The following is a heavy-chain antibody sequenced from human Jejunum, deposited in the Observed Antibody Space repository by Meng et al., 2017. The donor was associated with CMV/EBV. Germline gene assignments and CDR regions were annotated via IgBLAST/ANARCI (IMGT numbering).Heavy chain of an antibody. V-gene: IGHV4-61*08. Sequence: SVSSGGYYWSWIRQAPGKRLEWIGYIYYSGTTYYKPSLESRVTISLDKARNQFSLNLRSVTAADTAVYYCARDWEGANPYYYSGMDVWGQGTTVTVS. J-gene: IGHJ6*02. CDR1: SVSSGGYY. D-gene: IGHD1-26*01. CDR3: ARDWEGANPYYYSGMDV. CDR2: IYYSGTT.